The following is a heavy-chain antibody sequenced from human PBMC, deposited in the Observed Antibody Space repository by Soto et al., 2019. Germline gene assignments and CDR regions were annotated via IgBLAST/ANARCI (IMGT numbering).Heavy chain of an antibody. CDR3: ARDQLRFLEYYFDY. V-gene: IGHV1-18*01. CDR1: GYTFISYG. CDR2: ISPNNGHT. Sequence: ASVKVSCKASGYTFISYGISRVRLAPGQGLEWMGWISPNNGHTNYAQKLQGRVTMTADTSTSTAYMELRSLRSDDTAVYYCARDQLRFLEYYFDYWGQGTLVTVSS. D-gene: IGHD3-3*01. J-gene: IGHJ4*02.